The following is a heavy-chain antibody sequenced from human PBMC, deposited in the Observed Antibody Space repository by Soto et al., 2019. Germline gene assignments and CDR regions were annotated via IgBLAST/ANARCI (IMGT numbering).Heavy chain of an antibody. J-gene: IGHJ6*02. CDR1: GYTFTSYD. CDR3: ARAQLEGSGSYIHYYYGMDV. V-gene: IGHV1-8*01. D-gene: IGHD3-10*01. CDR2: MNPNSGNT. Sequence: ASVKVSCKASGYTFTSYDINWVRQATGQGLEWMGWMNPNSGNTGYAQKFQGRVPMTRNTSISTAYMELSSLRSEDTAVYYCARAQLEGSGSYIHYYYGMDVWGQGTTVTVSS.